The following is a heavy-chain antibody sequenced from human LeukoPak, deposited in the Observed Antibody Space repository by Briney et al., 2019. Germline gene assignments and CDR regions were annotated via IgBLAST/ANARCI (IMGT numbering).Heavy chain of an antibody. D-gene: IGHD3/OR15-3a*01. V-gene: IGHV3-15*01. CDR1: GFTFSNAW. CDR2: IKSKTDGGTT. Sequence: GGSLRLSCAASGFTFSNAWMSWVRQAPGKGLEWVGRIKSKTDGGTTDYAAPVKGRFTISRDDSKNTLYLQMNSLKTEDTAVYYCTTLGSLGLRRAPFDYWGQGTLVTVSS. J-gene: IGHJ4*02. CDR3: TTLGSLGLRRAPFDY.